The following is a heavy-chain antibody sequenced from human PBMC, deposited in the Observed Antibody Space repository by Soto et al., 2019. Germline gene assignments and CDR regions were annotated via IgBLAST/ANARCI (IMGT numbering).Heavy chain of an antibody. Sequence: SLSLTCSVSGDSISGGGYYWNWILQLPGKGLEWIGYVSYSGTTYYNPSLMSRVTISIDTSKSQFSLKLSSVTAADTAVYYCARDGRGYSGYSYDSWGQGTLVTVSS. V-gene: IGHV4-31*03. CDR2: VSYSGTT. CDR1: GDSISGGGYY. CDR3: ARDGRGYSGYSYDS. D-gene: IGHD5-12*01. J-gene: IGHJ4*02.